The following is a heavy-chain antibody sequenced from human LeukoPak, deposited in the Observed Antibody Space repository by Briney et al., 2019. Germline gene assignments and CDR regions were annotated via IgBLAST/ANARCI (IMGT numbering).Heavy chain of an antibody. D-gene: IGHD3-22*01. CDR1: GFTFSSCW. CDR3: ASPRRGGYYEVFDFDY. J-gene: IGHJ4*02. Sequence: GGSLRLSCAASGFTFSSCWMSWVRQAPGKGLEWVANIKQDGSEKYYVDSVKGRFTISRDNAKNSLYLQMNSLRAEDTAVYYCASPRRGGYYEVFDFDYWGQGTLVTVSS. CDR2: IKQDGSEK. V-gene: IGHV3-7*01.